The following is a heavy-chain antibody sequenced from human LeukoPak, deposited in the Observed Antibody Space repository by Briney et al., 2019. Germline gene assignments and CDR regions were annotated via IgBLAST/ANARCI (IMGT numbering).Heavy chain of an antibody. J-gene: IGHJ5*02. CDR1: GGSISSSSYY. V-gene: IGHV4-39*07. D-gene: IGHD6-19*01. CDR3: ARRLAVAAWFDP. CDR2: IYYSGSI. Sequence: NPSETLSLTCTVSGGSISSSSYYWGWIRQPPGKGLEWIGSIYYSGSIFYNPSLKSRVTISVDTSKNQFSLKLSSVTAADTAVYYCARRLAVAAWFDPWGQGTLVTVSS.